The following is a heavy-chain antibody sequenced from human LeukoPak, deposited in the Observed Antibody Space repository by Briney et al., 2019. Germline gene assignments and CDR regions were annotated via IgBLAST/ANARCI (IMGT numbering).Heavy chain of an antibody. J-gene: IGHJ6*02. CDR3: ARGGVGLVIIPGWEYDYYGLDV. CDR2: ISSSARYM. D-gene: IGHD3/OR15-3a*01. V-gene: IGHV3-21*01. CDR1: GFTLSTYS. Sequence: GGSLRLSCAASGFTLSTYSMNWVRKAAGKGLEWVSSISSSARYMYYADSVKGRFTISRDNAKNSLYLQMNSLRAEDTAVYYCARGGVGLVIIPGWEYDYYGLDVWGQGTTVTVSS.